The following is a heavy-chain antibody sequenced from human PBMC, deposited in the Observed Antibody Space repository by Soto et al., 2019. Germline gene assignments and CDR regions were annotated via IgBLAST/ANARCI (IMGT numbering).Heavy chain of an antibody. V-gene: IGHV3-21*01. CDR1: GFTLSSYS. CDR2: IGGSSGHI. D-gene: IGHD2-8*01. J-gene: IGHJ4*02. Sequence: PGGSLRLSCAASGFTLSSYSMVWVRQAPEKGLEWVSSIGGSSGHIYYADSLKGRFTISRDNAKNSLYLQMNSLRVDDTAVYYCARTNGAYSNYFDYWGQGTLFTVSS. CDR3: ARTNGAYSNYFDY.